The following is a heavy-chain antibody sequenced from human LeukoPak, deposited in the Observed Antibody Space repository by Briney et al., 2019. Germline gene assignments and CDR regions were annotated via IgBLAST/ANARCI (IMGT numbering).Heavy chain of an antibody. CDR2: ISGSGGST. V-gene: IGHV3-23*01. D-gene: IGHD1-26*01. Sequence: PGRSLRLSCAASGFTFDDYAMHWVRQAPGKGLEWVSAISGSGGSTYYADSVKGRFTISRDNSKNTLYLQMNSLRAEDTAVYYCAKYRDAEGARLDYWGQGTLVTVSS. J-gene: IGHJ4*02. CDR1: GFTFDDYA. CDR3: AKYRDAEGARLDY.